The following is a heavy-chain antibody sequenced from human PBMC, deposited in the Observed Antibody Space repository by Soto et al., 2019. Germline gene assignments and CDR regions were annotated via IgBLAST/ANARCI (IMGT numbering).Heavy chain of an antibody. D-gene: IGHD2-2*01. CDR2: ISAYNGNT. J-gene: IGHJ5*02. CDR3: ASAIKSSTSSMPS. Sequence: ASVKVSCTASGYTFTTYGIYWARPAPGQGLEWMGWISAYNGNTNDEKKLQGRVTMTTDTSTSTAYMELRSLRSDDTAVYYCASAIKSSTSSMPSWGQGTLVTVSS. V-gene: IGHV1-18*01. CDR1: GYTFTTYG.